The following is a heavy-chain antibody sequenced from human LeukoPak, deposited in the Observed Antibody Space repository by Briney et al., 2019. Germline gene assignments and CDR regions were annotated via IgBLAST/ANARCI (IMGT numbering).Heavy chain of an antibody. V-gene: IGHV3-9*01. CDR1: GVTLDDYA. CDR3: AKGRNSRSWSGDGMDV. J-gene: IGHJ6*02. CDR2: ISWNGGNM. Sequence: GGSLRLSCVTSGVTLDDYAIHWVRQAPGEGLEWVSGISWNGGNMGYADSVKGRFITSRDNAKNSLYLQMNSLRPEDTALYYCAKGRNSRSWSGDGMDVWGQGTTVTVSS. D-gene: IGHD1-26*01.